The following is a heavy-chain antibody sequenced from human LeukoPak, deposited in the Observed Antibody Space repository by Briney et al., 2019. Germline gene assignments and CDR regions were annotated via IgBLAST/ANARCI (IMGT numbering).Heavy chain of an antibody. Sequence: GGSLRLSCAASEFTFSSYEMNWVRQAPGKGLEWVSYISSSGSTIYYADSVKGRFTISRDNAKNSLYLQMNSLRAEDTAVYYCARGGIAVAEFYFDYWGQGTLVTVSS. V-gene: IGHV3-48*03. CDR2: ISSSGSTI. D-gene: IGHD6-19*01. CDR1: EFTFSSYE. J-gene: IGHJ4*02. CDR3: ARGGIAVAEFYFDY.